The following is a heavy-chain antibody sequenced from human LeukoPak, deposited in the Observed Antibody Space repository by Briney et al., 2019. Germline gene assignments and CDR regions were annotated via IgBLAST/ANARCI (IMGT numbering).Heavy chain of an antibody. D-gene: IGHD2-2*01. Sequence: PGGSLRLSCVASGFTFSSYWMYWVRQAPGKGLVWVSRVNSDGSSTNYAASVKGRFTISRDNAKNTLYLQMNSLRAEDTAVYYCARAGRQCSSTSCYVYYYGMDVWGQGTTVTVSS. CDR3: ARAGRQCSSTSCYVYYYGMDV. CDR2: VNSDGSST. J-gene: IGHJ6*02. V-gene: IGHV3-74*01. CDR1: GFTFSSYW.